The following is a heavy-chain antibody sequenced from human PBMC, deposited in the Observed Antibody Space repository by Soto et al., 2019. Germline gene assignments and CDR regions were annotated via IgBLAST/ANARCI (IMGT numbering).Heavy chain of an antibody. CDR2: ISSSSSYI. CDR3: ARGLYCYDSSGYYGN. Sequence: EVQLVESGGGLVKPGGSLRLSCAASGFTFSSYSMNWVRQAPGKGLEWVSSISSSSSYIYYADSVKGRFTISRDNAKNSLYLQMNSLRAEDTAVYYCARGLYCYDSSGYYGNWGQGTLVTVSS. CDR1: GFTFSSYS. V-gene: IGHV3-21*01. D-gene: IGHD3-22*01. J-gene: IGHJ4*02.